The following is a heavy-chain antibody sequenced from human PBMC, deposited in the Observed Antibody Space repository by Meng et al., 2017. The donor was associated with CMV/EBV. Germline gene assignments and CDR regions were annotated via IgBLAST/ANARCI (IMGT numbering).Heavy chain of an antibody. CDR1: GGSFSGYY. V-gene: IGHV4-34*01. Sequence: SETLSLTCAVYGGSFSGYYWSWIRQPPGKGLKWIGEINHSGSTNYNPSLKSRVTISVDTSKNQFSLKLSSVTAADTAVYYCAKDDFWGSSSWYYFDYWGQGTLVTVSS. J-gene: IGHJ4*02. D-gene: IGHD6-13*01. CDR3: AKDDFWGSSSWYYFDY. CDR2: INHSGST.